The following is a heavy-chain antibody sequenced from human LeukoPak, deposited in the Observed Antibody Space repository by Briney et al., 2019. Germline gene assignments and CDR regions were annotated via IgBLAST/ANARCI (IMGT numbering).Heavy chain of an antibody. Sequence: ASVKVSSKASGYTFTTAGISWVRQAPGQGLEWMGWISAYNGNTNYAQKLQGRVTMTTDTSTSTAYMELRSLRSDDTAVYYCAIDLTRYYYYSSGQGLLDYWGQGTLVTVSS. D-gene: IGHD3-22*01. CDR3: AIDLTRYYYYSSGQGLLDY. CDR1: GYTFTTAG. V-gene: IGHV1-18*01. J-gene: IGHJ4*02. CDR2: ISAYNGNT.